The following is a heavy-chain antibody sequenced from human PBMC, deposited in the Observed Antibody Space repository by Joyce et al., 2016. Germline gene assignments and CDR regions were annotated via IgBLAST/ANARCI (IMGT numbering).Heavy chain of an antibody. J-gene: IGHJ5*02. CDR1: GYTFSDYS. Sequence: QVQLVQSGSELKKFGASVKISCKASGYTFSDYSMKWVRQAPGQGLEYMGWINTNTGNPTFAQGFTGRFFFSLYMSVSTAYLEITSLQPEDTAVYYCARGDWFDPWGQGTLVTVSS. CDR2: INTNTGNP. CDR3: ARGDWFDP. V-gene: IGHV7-4-1*02.